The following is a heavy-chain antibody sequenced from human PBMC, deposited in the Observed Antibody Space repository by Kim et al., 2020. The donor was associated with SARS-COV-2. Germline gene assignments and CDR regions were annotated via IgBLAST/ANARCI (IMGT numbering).Heavy chain of an antibody. J-gene: IGHJ6*01. D-gene: IGHD3-9*01. CDR3: ARSGTLTGTPYYYDYYGL. CDR1: GGSISSYY. CDR2: VFFGGTA. V-gene: IGHV4-59*13. Sequence: SETLSLTCSVSGGSISSYYWTWIRQPPGKGLEWIGYVFFGGTAKYSPSLKSRVTMSVDLSKNLFSLNLKPLTAADTAIYYCARSGTLTGTPYYYDYYGL.